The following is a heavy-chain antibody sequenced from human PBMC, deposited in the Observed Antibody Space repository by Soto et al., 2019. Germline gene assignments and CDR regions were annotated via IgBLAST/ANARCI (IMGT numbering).Heavy chain of an antibody. CDR2: IYPGDSDT. CDR3: ARQGYSSGWYDRPIYFDY. D-gene: IGHD6-19*01. Sequence: PGESLKISCNGSGYSFTSYWIGWVRQMPGKGLEWMGIIYPGDSDTRYSPSFQGQVTISADKSISTAYLQWSSLKASDTAMYYCARQGYSSGWYDRPIYFDYWGQGTLVTVSS. CDR1: GYSFTSYW. J-gene: IGHJ4*02. V-gene: IGHV5-51*01.